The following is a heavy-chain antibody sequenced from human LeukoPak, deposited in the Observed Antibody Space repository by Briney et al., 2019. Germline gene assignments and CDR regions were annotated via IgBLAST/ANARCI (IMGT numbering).Heavy chain of an antibody. CDR3: ARVYCSSTSCYYEVFDY. CDR2: ISSSSSYI. J-gene: IGHJ4*02. D-gene: IGHD2-2*01. Sequence: NSGGSLRLPCAASGFTFSSYSMNWVRQAPGKGLEWVSSISSSSSYIYYADSVKGRFTISRDNAKNSLYLQMNSLRAEDTAVYYCARVYCSSTSCYYEVFDYWGQGTLVTVSS. CDR1: GFTFSSYS. V-gene: IGHV3-21*01.